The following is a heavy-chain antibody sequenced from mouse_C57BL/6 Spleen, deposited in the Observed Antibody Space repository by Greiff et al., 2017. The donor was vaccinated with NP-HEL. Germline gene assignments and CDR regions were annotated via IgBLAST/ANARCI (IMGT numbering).Heavy chain of an antibody. CDR1: GYAFSSYW. D-gene: IGHD3-2*02. Sequence: VQLQQSGAELVKPGASVKISCKASGYAFSSYWMNWVKQRPGKGLEWIGQIYPGDGDTNYNGKFKGKATLTADKSSSTAYMQLSSLTSEDSAVYFCAREGSSGYVGYYAMDYWGQGTSVTVSS. CDR2: IYPGDGDT. V-gene: IGHV1-80*01. J-gene: IGHJ4*01. CDR3: AREGSSGYVGYYAMDY.